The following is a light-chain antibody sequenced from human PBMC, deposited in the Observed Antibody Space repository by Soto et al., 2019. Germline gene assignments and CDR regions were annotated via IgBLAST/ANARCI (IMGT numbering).Light chain of an antibody. CDR2: TTS. Sequence: DIQMIQSPSSLSASVGDRVTITCRASQSINNYLNWYQQKPGKAPKLLIYTTSSLQSAVPSRFSGSGSGTDFTLTISNLQPVDFATYYCQQSYSMLFTFGGGTKVEIK. CDR3: QQSYSMLFT. J-gene: IGKJ4*01. V-gene: IGKV1-39*01. CDR1: QSINNY.